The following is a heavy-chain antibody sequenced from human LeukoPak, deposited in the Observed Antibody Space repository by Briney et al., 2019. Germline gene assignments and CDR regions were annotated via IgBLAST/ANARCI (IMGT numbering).Heavy chain of an antibody. CDR3: ARDQSSRGYFDY. J-gene: IGHJ4*02. D-gene: IGHD3-10*01. Sequence: SETLSLTCSVSGGSISSVYWSWIRQPPGKGLEWIGYIYYSGSTNYNPTLKSRVTISVDRSKNQFSLKLSSVTAADTAVYYCARDQSSRGYFDYWGQGTLVTVSS. CDR2: IYYSGST. CDR1: GGSISSVY. V-gene: IGHV4-59*12.